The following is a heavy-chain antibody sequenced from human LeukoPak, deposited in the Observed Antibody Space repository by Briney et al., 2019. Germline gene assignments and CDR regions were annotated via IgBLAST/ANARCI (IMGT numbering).Heavy chain of an antibody. CDR1: GFTFSSYA. D-gene: IGHD3-16*01. J-gene: IGHJ3*02. Sequence: GGSLRLSCSASGFTFSSYAMHWVRQAPGKGLEYVSAISSNGGSTYYADSVKGRFTISRDNAKNSLYLQMNSLRAEDTAVYYCVEGGLDAFDIWGQGTMVTVSS. CDR3: VEGGLDAFDI. V-gene: IGHV3-64*04. CDR2: ISSNGGST.